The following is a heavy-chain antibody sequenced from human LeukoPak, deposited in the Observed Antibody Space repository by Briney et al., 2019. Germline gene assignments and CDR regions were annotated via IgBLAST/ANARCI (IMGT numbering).Heavy chain of an antibody. V-gene: IGHV3-21*01. CDR1: GFTFSSYS. D-gene: IGHD3-10*01. CDR3: AKDQGRVVRGVIVS. Sequence: GGSLRLSCAASGFTFSSYSMNWVRQAPGKGLEWVSSISSSSSYIYYADSVKGRFTISRDNSKNTLYLQMNSLRAEDTAVYYCAKDQGRVVRGVIVSWGQGTLVTVSS. J-gene: IGHJ5*02. CDR2: ISSSSSYI.